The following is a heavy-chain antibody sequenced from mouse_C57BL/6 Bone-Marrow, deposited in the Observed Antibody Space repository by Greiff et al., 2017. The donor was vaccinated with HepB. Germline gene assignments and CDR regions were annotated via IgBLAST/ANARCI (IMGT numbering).Heavy chain of an antibody. CDR3: ARDPLTGSY. CDR1: GYSITSGYY. V-gene: IGHV3-6*01. CDR2: ISYDGSN. Sequence: DVKLQESGPGLVKPSQSLSLTCSVTGYSITSGYYWNWIRQFPGNKLEWMGYISYDGSNNYNPSLKNRISITRDTSKNQFFLKLNSVTTEDTATYYCARDPLTGSYWGQGTLVTVSA. D-gene: IGHD4-1*01. J-gene: IGHJ3*01.